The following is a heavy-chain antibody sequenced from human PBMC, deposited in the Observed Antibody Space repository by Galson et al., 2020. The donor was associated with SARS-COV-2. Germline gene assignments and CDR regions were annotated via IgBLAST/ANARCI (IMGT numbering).Heavy chain of an antibody. D-gene: IGHD5-12*01. J-gene: IGHJ2*01. CDR3: ARKGGSGYTNWYFDR. V-gene: IGHV4-59*01. CDR2: VEYSGTT. Sequence: SETLSLTCGVSGSSISNYYWSWIRQPPGKGLQWLGYVEYSGTTTYNPSHDPSLKSRVTISVDTSKNQVSLKLRSVTAADTALYFRARKGGSGYTNWYFDRWCRGTLVTVSS. CDR1: GSSISNYY.